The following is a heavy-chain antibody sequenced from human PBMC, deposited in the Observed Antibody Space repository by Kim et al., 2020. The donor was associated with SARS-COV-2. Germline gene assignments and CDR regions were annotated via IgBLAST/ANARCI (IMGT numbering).Heavy chain of an antibody. V-gene: IGHV3-48*04. CDR2: ISSSSSTI. J-gene: IGHJ4*02. CDR1: GFTFSSYS. CDR3: ARSLGWGDYYGSGSYYSFDY. D-gene: IGHD3-10*01. Sequence: GGSLRLSCAASGFTFSSYSMNWVRQAPGKGLEWVSYISSSSSTIYYADSVKGRFTISRDNAKNSLYLQMNSLRAEDTAVYYCARSLGWGDYYGSGSYYSFDYWGQGTLVTVSS.